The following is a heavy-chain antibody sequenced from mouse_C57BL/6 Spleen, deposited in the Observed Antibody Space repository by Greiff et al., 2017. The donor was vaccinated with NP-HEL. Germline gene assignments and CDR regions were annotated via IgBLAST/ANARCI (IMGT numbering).Heavy chain of an antibody. D-gene: IGHD1-1*01. CDR2: ISSGGSYT. Sequence: VQLQQSGGDLVKPGGSLKLSCAASGYTLSSYGMSWVRQTTDKRLEWVGTISSGGSYTHYQDSVKGRFTISRDNAKNTLDLQMSSLKSEDTAVYYCARSVSSHDYWGQGTTLTVSS. V-gene: IGHV5-6*01. CDR3: ARSVSSHDY. J-gene: IGHJ2*01. CDR1: GYTLSSYG.